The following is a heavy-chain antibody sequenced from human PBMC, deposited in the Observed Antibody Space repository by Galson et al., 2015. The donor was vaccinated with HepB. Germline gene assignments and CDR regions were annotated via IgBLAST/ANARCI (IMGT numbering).Heavy chain of an antibody. CDR3: AKDHYPQIVAPARAFDI. Sequence: SLRLSCAASGFTFSSYAMSWVRQAPGKGLEWVSAISGSGGSTYYADSVKGRFTISRDNSKNTLYLQMNSLRAEDTAVYYCAKDHYPQIVAPARAFDIWGQGTMVTVSS. CDR2: ISGSGGST. V-gene: IGHV3-23*01. CDR1: GFTFSSYA. D-gene: IGHD5-12*01. J-gene: IGHJ3*02.